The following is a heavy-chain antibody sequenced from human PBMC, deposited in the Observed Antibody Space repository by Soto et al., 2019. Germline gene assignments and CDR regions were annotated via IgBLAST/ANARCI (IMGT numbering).Heavy chain of an antibody. CDR1: GGSISSSSYY. D-gene: IGHD6-13*01. CDR3: ASLSIAAAGTDYYYYGMDV. V-gene: IGHV4-39*01. J-gene: IGHJ6*02. CDR2: IYYSGST. Sequence: PWETLSLTCTVSGGSISSSSYYWGWIRQPPGKGLEWIGSIYYSGSTYYNPSLKSRVTISVDTSKNQFSLKLSSVTAADTAVYYCASLSIAAAGTDYYYYGMDVWGQGTTVTVSS.